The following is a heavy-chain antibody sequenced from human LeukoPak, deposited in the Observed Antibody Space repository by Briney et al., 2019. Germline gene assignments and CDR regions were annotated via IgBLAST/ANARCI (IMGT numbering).Heavy chain of an antibody. CDR1: GGSISSSSYY. J-gene: IGHJ4*02. D-gene: IGHD6-13*01. CDR3: ARDEIISSSWKYYFDY. V-gene: IGHV4-39*07. Sequence: SETLSLTCTVSGGSISSSSYYWGWIRQPPGKGLEWIGSIYYSGSTHYNPSLKSRVTISVDTSKNQFSLKLSSVTAADTAVYYCARDEIISSSWKYYFDYWGQGTLVTVSS. CDR2: IYYSGST.